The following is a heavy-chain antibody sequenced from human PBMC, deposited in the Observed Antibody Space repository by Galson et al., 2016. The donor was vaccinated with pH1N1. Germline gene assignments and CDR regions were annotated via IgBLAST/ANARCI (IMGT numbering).Heavy chain of an antibody. J-gene: IGHJ4*02. CDR3: ATGPSPDY. Sequence: QSGAEVKEPGESLTISCKGSASSFTSYWISWVRQMPGKGLEWMGRINPRDSYTDYSPSFQGHVTISTDEPISTAYLKWSTLKASDTAIYYCATGPSPDYWGQGTLVIVSS. V-gene: IGHV5-10-1*01. CDR2: INPRDSYT. CDR1: ASSFTSYW.